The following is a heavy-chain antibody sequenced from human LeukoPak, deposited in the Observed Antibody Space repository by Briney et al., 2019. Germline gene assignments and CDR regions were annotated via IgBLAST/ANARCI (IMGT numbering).Heavy chain of an antibody. J-gene: IGHJ4*02. CDR1: GGSVSSGSYY. CDR2: IYYSGST. CDR3: ARGTYGRYLDY. V-gene: IGHV4-61*01. Sequence: SETLSLTCTVSGGSVSSGSYYWSWIRQPPGKGLEWIGYIYYSGSTNYNPSLKSRVTISVDTSKNQFSLKLSSVTAADTAVYYCARGTYGRYLDYWGQGTLVTVSS. D-gene: IGHD4-17*01.